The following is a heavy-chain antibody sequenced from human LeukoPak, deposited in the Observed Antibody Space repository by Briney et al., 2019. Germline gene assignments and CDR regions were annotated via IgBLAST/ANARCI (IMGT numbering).Heavy chain of an antibody. CDR2: ISGSGGST. J-gene: IGHJ4*02. Sequence: GGSLRLSCAASGFTFSSYGMSWVRQAPGKGLEWVSAISGSGGSTYYADSVKGRFTISRDNSKNTLYLQMNSLRAEDTAVYYCAKVAYYDSSGCVDYWGQGTLVTVSS. V-gene: IGHV3-23*01. CDR1: GFTFSSYG. CDR3: AKVAYYDSSGCVDY. D-gene: IGHD3-22*01.